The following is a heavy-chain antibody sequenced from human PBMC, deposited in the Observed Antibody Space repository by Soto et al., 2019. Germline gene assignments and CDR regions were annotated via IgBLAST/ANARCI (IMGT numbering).Heavy chain of an antibody. CDR2: IYYSGST. V-gene: IGHV4-59*01. D-gene: IGHD4-4*01. Sequence: SETLSLTCTVSGGSISSNYWSWIRQPPGKGLEWIGYIYYSGSTNYNPSLKSRVTISVDTSKNQFSLKLSSEDTAVYYCARTRLQSAFDIWGQGTMVTVSS. CDR1: GGSISSNY. J-gene: IGHJ3*02. CDR3: ARTRLQSAFDI.